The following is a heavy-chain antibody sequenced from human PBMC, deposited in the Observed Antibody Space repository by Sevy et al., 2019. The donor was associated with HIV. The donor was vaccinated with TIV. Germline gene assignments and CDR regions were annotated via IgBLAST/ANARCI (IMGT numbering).Heavy chain of an antibody. Sequence: GGSLRLSCAASGYSFSDSYMTWIRQAPGKGLEWLAFISGTSNTKYYADSVKGRFTISRDNAKNSLYLQMNSLRVEDTALYYCAREADYLDTSLHAFDLWGQGTMVTVSS. CDR1: GYSFSDSY. CDR3: AREADYLDTSLHAFDL. CDR2: ISGTSNTK. J-gene: IGHJ3*01. D-gene: IGHD3-16*01. V-gene: IGHV3-11*01.